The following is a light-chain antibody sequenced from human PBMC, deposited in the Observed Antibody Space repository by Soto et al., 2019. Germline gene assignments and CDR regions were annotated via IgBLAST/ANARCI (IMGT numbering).Light chain of an antibody. CDR1: SSNIGSNT. J-gene: IGLJ7*01. CDR2: SNT. CDR3: AAWDDSLNALV. Sequence: QAVVTQPPSASGTPGQRVTVSCSGSSSNIGSNTVSWYQQLPGTAPKLLIYSNTQRPSGVPDRFSGSKSDTSASLAISGLQSEDEADYYCAAWDDSLNALVFGTGTQLTVL. V-gene: IGLV1-44*01.